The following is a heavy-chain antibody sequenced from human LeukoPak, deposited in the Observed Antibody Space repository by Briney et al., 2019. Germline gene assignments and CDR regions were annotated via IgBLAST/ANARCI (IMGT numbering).Heavy chain of an antibody. CDR1: GGSFSGYY. V-gene: IGHV4-34*01. Sequence: PSETLSLTCAVYGGSFSGYYWSWIRQPPGKGLEWIGEINHSGSTNYNPSLKSRVTISVDTSKNQFSLKLSSVTAADTAVYYCARRASALGLWGRGTLVTVSS. CDR3: ARRASALGL. D-gene: IGHD2-2*01. CDR2: INHSGST. J-gene: IGHJ2*01.